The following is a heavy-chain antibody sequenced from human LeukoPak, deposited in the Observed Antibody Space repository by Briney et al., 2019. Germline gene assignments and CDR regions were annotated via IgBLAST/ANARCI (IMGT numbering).Heavy chain of an antibody. J-gene: IGHJ4*02. Sequence: ASVKVSCKAFGFTLTAYYVHWFRQAPGQGLEWLGWINPTTGHTKNAEKLQGRVTMTRDTFSSTVHIDLSRLTSDDTAMYYCARGGGRYHVDYWGQGTLVTVSS. CDR1: GFTLTAYY. CDR3: ARGGGRYHVDY. D-gene: IGHD1-26*01. CDR2: INPTTGHT. V-gene: IGHV1-2*02.